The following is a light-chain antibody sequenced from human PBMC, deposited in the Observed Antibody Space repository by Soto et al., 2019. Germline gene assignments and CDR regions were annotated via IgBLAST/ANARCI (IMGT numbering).Light chain of an antibody. J-gene: IGKJ1*01. CDR3: QQYNSSPWT. Sequence: EIQMTQSPSTLSASVGDRVTITCRASQSISSWLAWYQQKPGKAPKLLIYDASSLESGVPSRFSGSGSGTEFTLTVSSLQPDDFATYYCQQYNSSPWTFCQGTKVEIK. V-gene: IGKV1-5*01. CDR2: DAS. CDR1: QSISSW.